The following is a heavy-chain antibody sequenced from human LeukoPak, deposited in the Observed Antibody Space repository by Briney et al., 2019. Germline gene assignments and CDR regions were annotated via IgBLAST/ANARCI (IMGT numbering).Heavy chain of an antibody. CDR2: IYSSGST. CDR3: ARAQYYYDYIDY. Sequence: SETPSLTCTVSGGSISGYYWNWIRQPAGKGLEWIGHIYSSGSTNYNPSLKSRVTMSVDTSKIQFSLRLNSVTAADTAVYYCARAQYYYDYIDYWGQGTLVTVSS. D-gene: IGHD3-22*01. J-gene: IGHJ4*02. CDR1: GGSISGYY. V-gene: IGHV4-4*07.